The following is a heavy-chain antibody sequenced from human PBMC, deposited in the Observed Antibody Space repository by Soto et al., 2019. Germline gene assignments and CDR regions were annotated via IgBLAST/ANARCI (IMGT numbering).Heavy chain of an antibody. J-gene: IGHJ4*01. CDR3: ARAVGYSDASDFSGPGH. CDR1: EYDSADHG. Sequence: PSRGSEYDSADHGSGRVIQRPGKGLEWMGVIYPGDSDTKYSPSFQGQVTISADKSIDTAYLQRSGLKASDTAIYYCARAVGYSDASDFSGPGHWGNGTLVTVFS. CDR2: IYPGDSDT. D-gene: IGHD3-3*01. V-gene: IGHV5-51*01.